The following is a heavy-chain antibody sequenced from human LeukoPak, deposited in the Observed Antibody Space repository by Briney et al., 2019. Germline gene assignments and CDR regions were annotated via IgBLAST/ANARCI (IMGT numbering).Heavy chain of an antibody. V-gene: IGHV4-39*01. D-gene: IGHD3-22*01. CDR2: IYYSGST. Sequence: SETLSLTCTVSGGSISSSSYYWGWIRQPPGKGLEWNGSIYYSGSTYYNPSLKSRVTISADTSKNQFSLKLSSVTAADTAVYYCASDYYDSSGYPLPFDYWGQGTLVTVSS. J-gene: IGHJ4*02. CDR1: GGSISSSSYY. CDR3: ASDYYDSSGYPLPFDY.